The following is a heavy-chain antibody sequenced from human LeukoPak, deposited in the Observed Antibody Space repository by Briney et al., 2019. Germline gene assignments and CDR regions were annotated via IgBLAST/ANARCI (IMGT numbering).Heavy chain of an antibody. CDR3: ARHQGSGWYQIWFDP. Sequence: GGSLRLSCAASGFTFSDYYMSWIRQAPGKGLEWVSYISSSGSTIYYADSVKGRFTISRDNAKNSLYLQMNSLRAEDTAVYYCARHQGSGWYQIWFDPWGQGTLVTVSS. CDR1: GFTFSDYY. D-gene: IGHD6-19*01. V-gene: IGHV3-11*01. CDR2: ISSSGSTI. J-gene: IGHJ5*02.